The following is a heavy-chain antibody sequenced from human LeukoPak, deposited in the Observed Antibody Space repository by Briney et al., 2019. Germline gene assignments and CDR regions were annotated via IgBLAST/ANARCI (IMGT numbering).Heavy chain of an antibody. V-gene: IGHV3-53*01. D-gene: IGHD3-9*01. CDR2: IYSGGST. CDR3: AKWGDFDVLTGYYVPDF. J-gene: IGHJ4*02. Sequence: PGGSLRLSCAASGFTVSSNYMTWVRQAPGKGLEWVSVIYSGGSTYYADSVKGRFTISRDNSKNTLHLQMNSLRDEDTAVYYCAKWGDFDVLTGYYVPDFWGQGTLVTVSS. CDR1: GFTVSSNY.